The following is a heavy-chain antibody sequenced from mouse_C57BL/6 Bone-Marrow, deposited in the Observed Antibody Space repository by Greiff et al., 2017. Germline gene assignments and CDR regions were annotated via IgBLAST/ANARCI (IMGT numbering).Heavy chain of an antibody. Sequence: DVQLVESGAELVRPGASVKLSCTASGFNIKDDYMHWVKQRPEQGLEWIGWIDPENGDTEYASKFQGKATITADTSSNTAYLQLSSLTSEDTAVYYCTTIFSMDCWGQGTSVTVSS. CDR2: IDPENGDT. CDR1: GFNIKDDY. V-gene: IGHV14-4*01. CDR3: TTIFSMDC. J-gene: IGHJ4*01.